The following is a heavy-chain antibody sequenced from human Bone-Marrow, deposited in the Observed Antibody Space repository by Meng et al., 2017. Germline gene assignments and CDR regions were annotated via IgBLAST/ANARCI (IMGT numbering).Heavy chain of an antibody. D-gene: IGHD3-10*01. CDR3: VRDGPRKGELFFDN. V-gene: IGHV3-30*09. Sequence: GESLKISCAASGFTFSTFAMHWVRQAPGKGLEWVALIFYDGTKTFSAESVKGRFAISRDNSKNTVFLQMDSLRVEDTAVYYCVRDGPRKGELFFDNWGQGTLVTVSS. CDR2: IFYDGTKT. CDR1: GFTFSTFA. J-gene: IGHJ4*02.